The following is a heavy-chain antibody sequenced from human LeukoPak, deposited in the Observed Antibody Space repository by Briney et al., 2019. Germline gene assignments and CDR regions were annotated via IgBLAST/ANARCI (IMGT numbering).Heavy chain of an antibody. CDR1: GYSISSGYY. J-gene: IGHJ5*02. CDR3: ARHDGDCSNTSCLNWFDP. CDR2: IYHSGST. V-gene: IGHV4-38-2*01. Sequence: PSETLSLTCVVSGYSISSGYYWGWIRQPPGKGLEWIGSIYHSGSTYYNPSLKSRVTISLDTSKNHFSLKLPSVTAADTAVYYCARHDGDCSNTSCLNWFDPWGQGTLVTVSS. D-gene: IGHD2-2*01.